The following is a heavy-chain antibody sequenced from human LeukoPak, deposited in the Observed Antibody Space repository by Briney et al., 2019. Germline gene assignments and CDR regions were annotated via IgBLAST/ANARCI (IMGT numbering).Heavy chain of an antibody. J-gene: IGHJ5*02. Sequence: SETLSLTCTVSGGSISSSSYYWGWIRQPPGKGLEWIGSIYYSGSTYYNPSLKSRVTISVDTSKNQFSLKLSSVTAADTAVYYCAREYSSSWYWFDPWGQGTLVTVSS. CDR1: GGSISSSSYY. V-gene: IGHV4-39*02. D-gene: IGHD6-13*01. CDR3: AREYSSSWYWFDP. CDR2: IYYSGST.